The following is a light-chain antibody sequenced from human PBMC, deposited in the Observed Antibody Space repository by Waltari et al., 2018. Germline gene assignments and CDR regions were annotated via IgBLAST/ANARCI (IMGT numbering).Light chain of an antibody. Sequence: QSALTQPASVSGSPGPSLTISCSGTDRDVGAYDFVSWYQQHPGKAPHLIIYEVSNRPSGISNRFSASKSGNTASLTISGLQAEDEADYYCSSYTTSSAPGVFGTGTRVTVL. CDR3: SSYTTSSAPGV. CDR2: EVS. J-gene: IGLJ1*01. CDR1: DRDVGAYDF. V-gene: IGLV2-14*01.